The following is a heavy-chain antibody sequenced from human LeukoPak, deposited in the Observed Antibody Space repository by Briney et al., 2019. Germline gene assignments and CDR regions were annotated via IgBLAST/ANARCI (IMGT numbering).Heavy chain of an antibody. V-gene: IGHV3-21*01. CDR2: ISSSSSYI. CDR3: ARDYPQLGFDY. Sequence: PGGSLRLSCAASGSTLSSYSMNWVRQAPGKGLEWVSSISSSSSYIYYADSVKGRFTISRDNAKNSLYLQMNSLRAEDTAVYYCARDYPQLGFDYWGQGTLVTVSS. CDR1: GSTLSSYS. D-gene: IGHD6-13*01. J-gene: IGHJ4*02.